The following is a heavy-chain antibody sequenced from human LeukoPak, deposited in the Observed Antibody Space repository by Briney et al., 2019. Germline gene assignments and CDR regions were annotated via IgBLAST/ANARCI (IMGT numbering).Heavy chain of an antibody. CDR2: IYYSGST. D-gene: IGHD6-13*01. V-gene: IGHV4-31*03. CDR3: ASPIAAAGNAYMDV. Sequence: SETLSLTCTVSGGSISSGGYYWSWIRQHPGKGLEWIGYIYYSGSTYYNPSLKSRVTISVDTSKNQFSLKLSSVTAADTAVYYCASPIAAAGNAYMDVWGKGTTVTVSS. J-gene: IGHJ6*03. CDR1: GGSISSGGYY.